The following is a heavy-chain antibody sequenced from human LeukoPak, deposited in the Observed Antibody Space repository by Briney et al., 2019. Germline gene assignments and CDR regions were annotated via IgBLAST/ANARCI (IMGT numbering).Heavy chain of an antibody. D-gene: IGHD1-26*01. CDR3: ARDGRFAAYEPDY. CDR2: ISAYDGNA. Sequence: ASVKVSCKASGLTFSNYGITWVRQAPGQGLEWVGWISAYDGNANYAQKFQGRVTMTTDTSTSTAHMELRSLRYDDTAVYYCARDGRFAAYEPDYWGQGTLVTVSS. J-gene: IGHJ4*02. CDR1: GLTFSNYG. V-gene: IGHV1-18*01.